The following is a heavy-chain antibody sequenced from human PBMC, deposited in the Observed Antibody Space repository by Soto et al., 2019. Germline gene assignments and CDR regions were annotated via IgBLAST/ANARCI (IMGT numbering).Heavy chain of an antibody. J-gene: IGHJ1*01. CDR2: IYYSGST. D-gene: IGHD5-12*01. Sequence: QLQLQESGPGLVKPSETLSLTCTVSGGSISSSSYYWGGIRQPPGKGLEWIGSIYYSGSTYYNPSLKSRVTITVDTSKTQFSLKLSSVTAAATAVYYCARQARDGYNPGHFQHWGQGNLVTVSS. V-gene: IGHV4-39*01. CDR3: ARQARDGYNPGHFQH. CDR1: GGSISSSSYY.